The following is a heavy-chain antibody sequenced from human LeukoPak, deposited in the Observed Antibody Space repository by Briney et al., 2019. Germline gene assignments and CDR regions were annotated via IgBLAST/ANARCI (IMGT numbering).Heavy chain of an antibody. CDR3: AKGGFLEWLLQFDY. CDR1: GFTFSSYA. D-gene: IGHD3-3*01. Sequence: PGGSLRLSCAASGFTFSSYAMSWVRQAPVKGLEWVSAISGSGGSTYYADSVKGRFTISRDNSKNTRYLQMNSLRAEDTAVYYCAKGGFLEWLLQFDYWGQGTLVTVSS. J-gene: IGHJ4*02. CDR2: ISGSGGST. V-gene: IGHV3-23*01.